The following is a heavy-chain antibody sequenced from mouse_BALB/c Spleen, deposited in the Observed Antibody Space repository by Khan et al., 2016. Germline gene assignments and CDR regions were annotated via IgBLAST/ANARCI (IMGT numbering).Heavy chain of an antibody. CDR1: GYTFTTAG. CDR3: ARSGNYFDY. J-gene: IGHJ2*01. CDR2: INTHSGVP. Sequence: QIQLVQSGPELKKPGETVRISCKASGYTFTTAGMQWVQKMPGKGLKWIGWINTHSGVPKYAEDFTGRFAFSLETSASTAYLQISNLKNEDTATYFCARSGNYFDYWGQGTTLTFSS. D-gene: IGHD1-1*02. V-gene: IGHV9-4*02.